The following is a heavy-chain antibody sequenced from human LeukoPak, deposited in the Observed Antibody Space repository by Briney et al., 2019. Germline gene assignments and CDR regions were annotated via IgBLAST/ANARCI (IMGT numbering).Heavy chain of an antibody. CDR2: ISSNGGST. Sequence: GGSLRLSCAASGFTVSSNYMSWVRQAPGKGLEYVSAISSNGGSTYYADSVKGRFTISRDNSKNTLYLQMSSLRPEDTAVYYCVKGIVVVTARAFDYWGQGTLVTVSS. CDR3: VKGIVVVTARAFDY. V-gene: IGHV3-64D*06. CDR1: GFTVSSNY. D-gene: IGHD2-21*02. J-gene: IGHJ4*02.